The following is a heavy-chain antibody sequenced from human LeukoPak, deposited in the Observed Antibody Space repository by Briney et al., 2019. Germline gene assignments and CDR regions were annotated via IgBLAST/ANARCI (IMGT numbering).Heavy chain of an antibody. CDR1: GFTFSTYA. J-gene: IGHJ4*02. CDR3: AKDGAAWSKDF. V-gene: IGHV3-23*01. D-gene: IGHD2-15*01. Sequence: PGGSLRLSCAASGFTFSTYAMHWVRQGPGKGLDWVAAIIGSGRKTFYADSVKGRFTISRDNSKNTLYLHLSTLRVEDSALYYCAKDGAAWSKDFWGQGTLVTVSS. CDR2: IIGSGRKT.